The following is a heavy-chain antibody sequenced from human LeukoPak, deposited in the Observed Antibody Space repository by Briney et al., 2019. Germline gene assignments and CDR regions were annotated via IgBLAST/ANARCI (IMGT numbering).Heavy chain of an antibody. D-gene: IGHD6-19*01. V-gene: IGHV3-21*01. J-gene: IGHJ4*02. CDR3: ARVGSGWHFDY. CDR1: GFTFSSYS. CDR2: ISSSSSYI. Sequence: RGSLRLSCAASGFTFSSYSMNWVRQAPGKVLEWVSSISSSSSYIYYADSVKGRFTISRDNAKNSLYLQMNSLRAEDTAVYYCARVGSGWHFDYWGQGTLVTVSS.